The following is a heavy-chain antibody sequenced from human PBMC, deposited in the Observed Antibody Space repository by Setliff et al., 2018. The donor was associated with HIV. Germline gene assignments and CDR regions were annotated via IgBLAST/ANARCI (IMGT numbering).Heavy chain of an antibody. CDR3: ARILVAAAGTGFDP. CDR2: IYYSGTT. CDR1: GASIDSGDHY. V-gene: IGHV4-30-4*01. Sequence: SETLSLTCTVSGASIDSGDHYWTWIRQPPGKGLEWIGYIYYSGTTYYNSSLKSRVTISLHTSKNQFSLKLSSVTAADTAVYYCARILVAAAGTGFDPWGQGILVTVSS. J-gene: IGHJ5*02. D-gene: IGHD6-13*01.